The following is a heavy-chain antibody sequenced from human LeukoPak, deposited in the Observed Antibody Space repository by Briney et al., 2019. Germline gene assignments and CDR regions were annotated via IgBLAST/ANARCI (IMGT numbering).Heavy chain of an antibody. V-gene: IGHV3-30-3*01. D-gene: IGHD4-17*01. CDR3: ARDGQDYGDYFRYFDY. J-gene: IGHJ4*02. Sequence: GGSLRLSCAASGFTFSSYAMHWVRQAPGKGLEWVAVISYDGSNKYYADSVKGRFTISRDNSKNTLYLQMNSLRAEDTAVYYCARDGQDYGDYFRYFDYWGQGTLVTVSS. CDR1: GFTFSSYA. CDR2: ISYDGSNK.